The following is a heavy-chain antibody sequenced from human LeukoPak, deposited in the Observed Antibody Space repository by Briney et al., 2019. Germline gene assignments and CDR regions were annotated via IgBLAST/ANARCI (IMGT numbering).Heavy chain of an antibody. CDR2: IYYSGST. CDR1: GGSISSYY. CDR3: AKDLNLRYFDY. J-gene: IGHJ4*02. D-gene: IGHD1-7*01. Sequence: SETLSLTCTVSGGSISSYYWSWIRQPPGKGLEWIGYIYYSGSTNYKPSLKSRVTISVDTSKNQFSLKLSSVTAADTAVYYCAKDLNLRYFDYWGQGTLVTVSS. V-gene: IGHV4-59*01.